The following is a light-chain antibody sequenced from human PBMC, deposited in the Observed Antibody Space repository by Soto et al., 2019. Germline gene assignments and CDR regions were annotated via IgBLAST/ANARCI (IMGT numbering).Light chain of an antibody. CDR2: GAS. CDR3: QQYGSSPIT. J-gene: IGKJ5*01. CDR1: QSVTSY. V-gene: IGKV3-20*01. Sequence: ETVLPQSPATLSLSPGERATLSCRASQSVTSYLAWYQQKPGQAPRLLIYGASSRATGIPDRFSGSGSGTDFTLTISRLEPEDFAVYYCQQYGSSPITFGQGTRLEIK.